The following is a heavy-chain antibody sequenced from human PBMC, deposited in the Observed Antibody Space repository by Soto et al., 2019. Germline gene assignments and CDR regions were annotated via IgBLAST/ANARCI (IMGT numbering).Heavy chain of an antibody. J-gene: IGHJ4*02. CDR1: GFTVISEY. V-gene: IGHV3-66*01. CDR3: ARGRLLISD. Sequence: DVQLVESGGGLVQRGGSLRLACAASGFTVISEYMTWVRQAPGNGLEWVSVIYSGVTTSYADSVKGRFTIFRDNAKNTLDLQMNRLRAEDTAVYYCARGRLLISDWGQGARVIV. CDR2: IYSGVTT. D-gene: IGHD3-22*01.